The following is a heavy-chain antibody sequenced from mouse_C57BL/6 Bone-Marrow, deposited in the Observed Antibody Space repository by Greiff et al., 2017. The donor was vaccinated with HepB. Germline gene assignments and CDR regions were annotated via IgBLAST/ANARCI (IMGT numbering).Heavy chain of an antibody. V-gene: IGHV1-19*01. CDR1: GYTFTDYY. CDR2: INPYNGGT. D-gene: IGHD1-1*01. J-gene: IGHJ4*01. Sequence: EVKLMESGPVLVKPGASVKMSCKASGYTFTDYYMNWVKQSHGKSLEWIGVINPYNGGTSYNQKFKGKATLTVDKSSSTAYMELNSLTSEDSAVYYCARKGYGSSLYAMDYWGQGTSVTVSS. CDR3: ARKGYGSSLYAMDY.